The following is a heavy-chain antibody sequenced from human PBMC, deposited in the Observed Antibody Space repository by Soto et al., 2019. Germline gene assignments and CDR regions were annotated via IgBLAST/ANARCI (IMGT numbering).Heavy chain of an antibody. Sequence: QVQLQESGPGLVKPSETLSLTCTVSGGSVSSGSYYWSWSRQPPGKGLEWIGYIYYSGSTNYNLSLKGRVTISVDTSKNQFSLKLSSVTAADTAVYYCARISGYSYGLPPYFDYWGQGTLVTVSS. CDR1: GGSVSSGSYY. CDR2: IYYSGST. D-gene: IGHD5-18*01. J-gene: IGHJ4*02. CDR3: ARISGYSYGLPPYFDY. V-gene: IGHV4-61*01.